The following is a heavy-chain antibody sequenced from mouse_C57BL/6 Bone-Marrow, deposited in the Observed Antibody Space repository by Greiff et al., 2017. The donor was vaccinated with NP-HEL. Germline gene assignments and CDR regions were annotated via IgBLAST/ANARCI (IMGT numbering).Heavy chain of an antibody. Sequence: QVQLQQSGAELVKPGASVKISCKASGYTFTDYYINWVKQRPGQGLEWIGKIGPGSGSTYYNEKFKGKATLTADKSSSTAYMQLSSLISEDSAVYFCARRAYYYGSSPWYFDVWGTGTTVTVSS. J-gene: IGHJ1*03. CDR2: IGPGSGST. D-gene: IGHD1-1*01. CDR3: ARRAYYYGSSPWYFDV. CDR1: GYTFTDYY. V-gene: IGHV1-77*01.